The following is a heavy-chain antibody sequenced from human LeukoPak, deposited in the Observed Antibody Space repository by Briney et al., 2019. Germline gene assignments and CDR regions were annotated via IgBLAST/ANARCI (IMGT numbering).Heavy chain of an antibody. CDR3: ANHFG. V-gene: IGHV3-53*01. D-gene: IGHD3-10*01. Sequence: PGGSLILPCSASGLTLSSNFMHWVRHAPGKGLEWVAGINNDYRTFYADPVKGRFTILRDDSANTVYLQMNSLRAEDTAIFYCANHFGGGQGALVTVSS. CDR2: INNDYRT. J-gene: IGHJ4*02. CDR1: GLTLSSNF.